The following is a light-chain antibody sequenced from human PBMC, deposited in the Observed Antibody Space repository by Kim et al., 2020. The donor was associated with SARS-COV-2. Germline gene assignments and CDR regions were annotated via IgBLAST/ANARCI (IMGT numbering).Light chain of an antibody. CDR2: RTN. V-gene: IGLV10-54*04. CDR1: INNVGNQG. Sequence: QAGLTQPPSVSKGLRQTATLTCTGNINNVGNQGAAWLQQHQGRPPKLLSYRTNNRPSGISERFSASRSGNTASLTITGLQPEDEADYYCSAWDTSLSVWMLGGGTQLTVL. CDR3: SAWDTSLSVWM. J-gene: IGLJ3*02.